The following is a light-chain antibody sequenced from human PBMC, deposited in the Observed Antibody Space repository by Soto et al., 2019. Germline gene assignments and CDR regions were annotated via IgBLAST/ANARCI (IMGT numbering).Light chain of an antibody. J-gene: IGKJ1*01. V-gene: IGKV3-20*01. CDR1: QSVSSNY. Sequence: EIVLTQSPGTLSLSPGERATLSCRASQSVSSNYIAWYQQKPGQAPRLLIYAASSRATGIPDSFSGTGSGTDFTLTISRLEPEDFAVYYCQHYGSSLWTFGQGTKVEIK. CDR3: QHYGSSLWT. CDR2: AAS.